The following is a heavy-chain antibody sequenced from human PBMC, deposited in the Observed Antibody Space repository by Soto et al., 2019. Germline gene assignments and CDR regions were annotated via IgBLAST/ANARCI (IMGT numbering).Heavy chain of an antibody. CDR2: IKTDGSST. J-gene: IGHJ4*02. D-gene: IGHD5-18*01. CDR1: GFTFSDYW. Sequence: EVQLVESGGGLVQPGGSLRLSCAASGFTFSDYWIHWVRQAPGKGLVWVSRIKTDGSSTDYADSVKGRFTISRANAKNTLYLQMNSLSAEDTAVYYCAKREGNTYGLFHWGQGTLVTVSS. V-gene: IGHV3-74*01. CDR3: AKREGNTYGLFH.